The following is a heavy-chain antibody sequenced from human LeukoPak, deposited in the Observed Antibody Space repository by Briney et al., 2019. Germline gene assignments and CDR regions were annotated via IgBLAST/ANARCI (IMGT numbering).Heavy chain of an antibody. D-gene: IGHD6-13*01. Sequence: GGSLRLSCAASGFTFSGSAMHWVRQASGKGLEWVGRLRSKANSHATAYAASVKGRFTISRDDSKNTAYLQMNSLKTEDTAVYYCTTHVFDGQQLARFDYWGQGTLVTVSS. J-gene: IGHJ4*02. V-gene: IGHV3-73*01. CDR2: LRSKANSHAT. CDR3: TTHVFDGQQLARFDY. CDR1: GFTFSGSA.